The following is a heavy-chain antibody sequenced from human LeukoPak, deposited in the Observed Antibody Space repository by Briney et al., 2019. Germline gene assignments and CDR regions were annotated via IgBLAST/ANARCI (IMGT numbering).Heavy chain of an antibody. CDR2: TYYRSKWYN. J-gene: IGHJ4*02. Sequence: SQTLSLTCAISGDSVSSNSVAWNWIRQSPSRGLEWLGRTYYRSKWYNDYAVSVKGRITINPDTSKNQFSLQLNSVTPEDTAVYYCARDHCSGGSCHWRFDHWGQGTLVTVSS. CDR3: ARDHCSGGSCHWRFDH. V-gene: IGHV6-1*01. D-gene: IGHD2-15*01. CDR1: GDSVSSNSVA.